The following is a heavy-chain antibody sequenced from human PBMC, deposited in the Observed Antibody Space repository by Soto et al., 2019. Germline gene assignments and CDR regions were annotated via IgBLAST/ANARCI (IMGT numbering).Heavy chain of an antibody. D-gene: IGHD6-13*01. CDR3: ARSLSSWADV. CDR2: MSPNRGNT. Sequence: QVQLVQSGAEVKKPGPSVKVSCKASGYTFTSYDANWVRQATGQGLEWMGWMSPNRGNTHYAQKFQRRVTMIRNTSISTAYMELSSLTSEDTAVYYCARSLSSWADVWGQVTTVTVSS. V-gene: IGHV1-8*01. J-gene: IGHJ6*02. CDR1: GYTFTSYD.